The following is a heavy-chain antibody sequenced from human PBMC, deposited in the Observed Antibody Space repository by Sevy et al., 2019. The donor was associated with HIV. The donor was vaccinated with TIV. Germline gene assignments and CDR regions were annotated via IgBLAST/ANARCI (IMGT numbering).Heavy chain of an antibody. Sequence: SETLSLTCTVSGGSISSYYWSWIRQPPGKGLELIGYIYYSGSTNYNPSLKSRVTISVDTSKNQFSLKLSSVTAADTAVYYCARGPTGTTPDYWGQGTLVTVSS. D-gene: IGHD1-1*01. CDR2: IYYSGST. J-gene: IGHJ4*02. CDR3: ARGPTGTTPDY. V-gene: IGHV4-59*01. CDR1: GGSISSYY.